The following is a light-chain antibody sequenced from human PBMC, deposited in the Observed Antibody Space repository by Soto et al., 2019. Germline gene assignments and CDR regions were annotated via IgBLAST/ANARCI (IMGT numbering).Light chain of an antibody. Sequence: DIQMTQSPSTLSASVGERVTITCRAGQSISSWLAWYQQKPGKAPKLLIYDASSLESGVPSRFSGSGSGTEFTLTISSLQPDDFATYYCQQYTNTNNPWMFGQGTKVDIK. CDR2: DAS. J-gene: IGKJ1*01. CDR3: QQYTNTNNPWM. V-gene: IGKV1-5*01. CDR1: QSISSW.